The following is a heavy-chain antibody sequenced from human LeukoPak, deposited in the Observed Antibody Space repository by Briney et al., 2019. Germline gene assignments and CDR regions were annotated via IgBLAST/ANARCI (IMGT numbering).Heavy chain of an antibody. CDR1: GGSISSSSYY. V-gene: IGHV4-39*07. Sequence: SETLSLTCTVSGGSISSSSYYWGWIRQPPGQGLEWIGSIYYSGSTYYNPSLKSRVTISVDTSKNQFSLKLSSVTAADTAVYYCARVAYSSSWYNSGFDPWGQGTLVTVSS. CDR2: IYYSGST. D-gene: IGHD6-13*01. J-gene: IGHJ5*02. CDR3: ARVAYSSSWYNSGFDP.